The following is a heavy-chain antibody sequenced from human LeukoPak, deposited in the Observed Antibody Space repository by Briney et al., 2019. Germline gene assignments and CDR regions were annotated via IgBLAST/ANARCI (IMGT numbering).Heavy chain of an antibody. J-gene: IGHJ4*02. CDR2: ISMSGTII. V-gene: IGHV3-48*02. Sequence: GRSLRLSCAASGFTFSSYGMHWVRQAPGKGLECVSYISMSGTIIYYADSVKGRFTISRDNAKNSLYLHMSSLRDEDTAVYYCVRVAAAAKFDYWGQGTLLTVSS. D-gene: IGHD6-13*01. CDR3: VRVAAAAKFDY. CDR1: GFTFSSYG.